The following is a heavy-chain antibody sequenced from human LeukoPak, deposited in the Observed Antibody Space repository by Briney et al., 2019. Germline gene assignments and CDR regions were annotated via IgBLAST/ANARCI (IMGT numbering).Heavy chain of an antibody. CDR1: GGTFISYA. CDR3: ASSLIVVVPAARGLGD. D-gene: IGHD2-2*01. J-gene: IGHJ4*02. Sequence: SVTVSGKASGGTFISYAISWVGQAAGQGREGMGGIIPIFGTANYAQKFQGRVTITADESTSTAYMELNSLRAEDTAVYYCASSLIVVVPAARGLGDWGQGTLVTVSS. CDR2: IIPIFGTA. V-gene: IGHV1-69*13.